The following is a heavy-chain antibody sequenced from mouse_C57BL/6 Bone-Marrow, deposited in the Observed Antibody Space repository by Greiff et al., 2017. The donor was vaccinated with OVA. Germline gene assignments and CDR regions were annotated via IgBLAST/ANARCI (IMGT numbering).Heavy chain of an antibody. D-gene: IGHD1-1*01. Sequence: QVQLQQSGAELARPGASVKLSCKASGYTFTSYGISWVKQRTGQGLEWIGEIYPRSGNTYYTEKFKGKATLTADKSSSTAYMELRSLTSEDSAVYFCARLNYYGSSYRIGTKYYYAMDYWGQGTSVTVSS. CDR2: IYPRSGNT. CDR3: ARLNYYGSSYRIGTKYYYAMDY. J-gene: IGHJ4*01. V-gene: IGHV1-81*01. CDR1: GYTFTSYG.